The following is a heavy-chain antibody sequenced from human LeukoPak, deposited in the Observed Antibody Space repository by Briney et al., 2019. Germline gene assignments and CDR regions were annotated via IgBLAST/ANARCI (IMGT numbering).Heavy chain of an antibody. Sequence: SETLSLTCNVIGDSFTDYYWNWIRQPPGKGLEWIGYIYYNENSNYSPSLKGRVTLSVDTSRNQFSLPLASVTAADTAMYYCARDGALQSHFAFWSQGILVTVAS. CDR3: ARDGALQSHFAF. V-gene: IGHV4-59*01. D-gene: IGHD2-15*01. J-gene: IGHJ4*02. CDR2: IYYNENS. CDR1: GDSFTDYY.